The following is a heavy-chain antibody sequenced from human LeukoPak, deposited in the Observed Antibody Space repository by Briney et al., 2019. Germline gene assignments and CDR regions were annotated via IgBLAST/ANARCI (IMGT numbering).Heavy chain of an antibody. D-gene: IGHD2-21*02. CDR2: IKKDGSEK. J-gene: IGHJ3*02. CDR1: GFTFSSYW. CDR3: ARAHVTRVDAFDI. V-gene: IGHV3-7*01. Sequence: GGSLRLSCAASGFTFSSYWMSWVRQAPGKGLEGVANIKKDGSEKYYVDSVKGRFTISRDNARNSLYLQMNSLRAEDTAVYYCARAHVTRVDAFDIWGQGTMVTVSS.